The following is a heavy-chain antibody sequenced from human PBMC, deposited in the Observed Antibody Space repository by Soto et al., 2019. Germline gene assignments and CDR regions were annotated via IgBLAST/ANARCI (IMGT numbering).Heavy chain of an antibody. J-gene: IGHJ5*02. Sequence: GGSLRLSCAASGFTFSRYGMHWVRQAPGKGLVWVSRINSDGSSTSYADSVKGRFTISRDNAKNTLYLQMNSLRADDTALYYCVAWGTSTSNPWGQGTLVTVSS. V-gene: IGHV3-74*01. CDR3: VAWGTSTSNP. CDR2: INSDGSST. CDR1: GFTFSRYG. D-gene: IGHD1-1*01.